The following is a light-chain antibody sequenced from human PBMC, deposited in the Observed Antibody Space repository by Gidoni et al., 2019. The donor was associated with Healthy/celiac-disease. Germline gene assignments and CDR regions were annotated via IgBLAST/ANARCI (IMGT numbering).Light chain of an antibody. CDR1: SPNIGNNY. V-gene: IGLV1-51*01. Sequence: QPVLTQPPSVSAAPGQRVTISCSGSSPNIGNNYVSWYQQLPGTAPRLLIYDNNKRPSGSPDRFSGSKSGTSATLGITGLQAGDEADYYGGTWDSSLSAGGVFGGGTKLTVL. CDR2: DNN. J-gene: IGLJ2*01. CDR3: GTWDSSLSAGGV.